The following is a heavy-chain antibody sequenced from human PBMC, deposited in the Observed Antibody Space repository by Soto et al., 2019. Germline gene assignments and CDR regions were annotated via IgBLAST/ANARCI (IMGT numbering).Heavy chain of an antibody. CDR1: GYTFTGYY. Sequence: ASVKVSCKASGYTFTGYYMHWVRQAPGYGLEWMGWINPNSGGTNYAQKFQGWVTMTRDTSISTAYMELSRLRSDDTAVYYCARDSGRNYDFWSGYPQGYYYYGMDVWGQGTTVT. CDR3: ARDSGRNYDFWSGYPQGYYYYGMDV. J-gene: IGHJ6*02. D-gene: IGHD3-3*01. V-gene: IGHV1-2*04. CDR2: INPNSGGT.